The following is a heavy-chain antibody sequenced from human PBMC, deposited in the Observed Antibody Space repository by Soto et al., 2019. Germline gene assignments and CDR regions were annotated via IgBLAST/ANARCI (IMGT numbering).Heavy chain of an antibody. V-gene: IGHV1-18*01. CDR2: ISPYNDYT. CDR1: GYTFIRYG. D-gene: IGHD3-16*01. Sequence: QVQLAQSANEVKKPGASVRVSCKAAGYTFIRYGIAWVRQAPGQGLEWMGWISPYNDYTVYAQKSQGRVSMTADTSTRKVYMNLRGLKSDDTAVYYCARGGYYDNSWGKLSHYGLDVWGQGTSVSVSS. CDR3: ARGGYYDNSWGKLSHYGLDV. J-gene: IGHJ6*02.